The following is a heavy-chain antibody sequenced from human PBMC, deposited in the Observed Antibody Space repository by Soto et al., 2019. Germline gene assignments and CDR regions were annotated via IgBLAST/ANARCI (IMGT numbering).Heavy chain of an antibody. CDR3: ARDPKFRGFGDTYHYYGMDV. CDR2: LYYSGST. Sequence: SETLSLTCTVSGGSISSSSYYWGWIRQPPGKGLEWIGSLYYSGSTYYNPSLKSRVTISVDTSKNQFSLKLSSVTAADTAVYYCARDPKFRGFGDTYHYYGMDVWGQGTTVTVSS. V-gene: IGHV4-39*02. CDR1: GGSISSSSYY. J-gene: IGHJ6*02. D-gene: IGHD3-10*01.